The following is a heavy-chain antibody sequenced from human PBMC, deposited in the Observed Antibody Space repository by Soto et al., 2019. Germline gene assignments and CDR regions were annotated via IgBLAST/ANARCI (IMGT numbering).Heavy chain of an antibody. Sequence: GGSLKSSCKGAGDSFTSYWIGWWGQMAGKGLEWMGIIYRGDSDTRYSPSFEGEVTISADKSINTAYLQWSSLKASDTAMYYCARQTYCSSTSCYTVDSWGQGTLVTVSS. V-gene: IGHV5-51*01. CDR3: ARQTYCSSTSCYTVDS. CDR1: GDSFTSYW. J-gene: IGHJ4*02. D-gene: IGHD2-2*02. CDR2: IYRGDSDT.